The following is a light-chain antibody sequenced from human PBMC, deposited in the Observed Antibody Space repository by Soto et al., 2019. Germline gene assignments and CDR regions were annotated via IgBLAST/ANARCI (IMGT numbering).Light chain of an antibody. J-gene: IGKJ1*01. V-gene: IGKV2-28*01. CDR2: LGS. Sequence: DIVMTQSPLSLPVTPGEPASISCRSSLSLLHSNGYNYLDWYLQKPGQSPQLLIYLGSNRASGVPHRFSGSGSGTDFSLKISRVEAEHVGAYYCMQALQTRTWTFGQATKVEIK. CDR1: LSLLHSNGYNY. CDR3: MQALQTRTWT.